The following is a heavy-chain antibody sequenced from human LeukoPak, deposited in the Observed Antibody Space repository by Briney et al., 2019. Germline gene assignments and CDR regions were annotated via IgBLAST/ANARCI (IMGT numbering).Heavy chain of an antibody. V-gene: IGHV1-69*05. Sequence: GASVKVSCKASGGTFSSYAISWVRQAPGQGLEWMGRIIPIFGTANYAQKFQGRVTITTDESTSTAYMELSSLRSEDTAVYYCAREVEESFDYVWGGYRRKVALDYWGQGTLVTVSS. CDR3: AREVEESFDYVWGGYRRKVALDY. J-gene: IGHJ4*02. D-gene: IGHD3-16*02. CDR1: GGTFSSYA. CDR2: IIPIFGTA.